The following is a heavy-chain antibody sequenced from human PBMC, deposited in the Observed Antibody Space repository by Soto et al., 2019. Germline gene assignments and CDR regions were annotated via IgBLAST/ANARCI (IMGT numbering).Heavy chain of an antibody. CDR2: ISSDGDTI. J-gene: IGHJ6*02. CDR1: GFTFHEDA. V-gene: IGHV3-9*01. Sequence: VQLIESGGGWVQPGTSLRVSCAASGFTFHEDAMHWVRQAPGKGLEWVSGISSDGDTIAYADSVQGRFTVFRDNAKNSLYLQMNSLRAEDTALYYCTKGGYDLIYYFGMDVWGQGTTVTVSS. D-gene: IGHD5-12*01. CDR3: TKGGYDLIYYFGMDV.